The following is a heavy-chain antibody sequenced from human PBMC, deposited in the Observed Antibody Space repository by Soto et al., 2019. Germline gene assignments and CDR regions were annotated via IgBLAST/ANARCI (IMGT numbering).Heavy chain of an antibody. J-gene: IGHJ4*02. D-gene: IGHD1-26*01. CDR2: ISGSGGST. CDR1: GFTFSSYA. CDR3: AKDLSGSYFLGLDY. V-gene: IGHV3-23*01. Sequence: GGSLRLSCAASGFTFSSYAMSWVRQAPGKGLEWVSAISGSGGSTYYADSVKGRFTISRDNSKNTLYLQMNSLRAEDTAVYYCAKDLSGSYFLGLDYWGQGTLVTVSS.